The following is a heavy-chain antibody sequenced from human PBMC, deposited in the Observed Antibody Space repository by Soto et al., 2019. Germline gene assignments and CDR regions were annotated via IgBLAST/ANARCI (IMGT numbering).Heavy chain of an antibody. J-gene: IGHJ6*02. V-gene: IGHV3-48*02. CDR2: ISSSSSTI. D-gene: IGHD3-3*01. Sequence: GGSLRLSCAASGFTFSSYSMNWVRQAPGKGLEWVSYISSSSSTIYYADSVKGRFTISRDNAKNSLYLQMNSLRDEDTAVYYCAREDYDFYYYYGMDVWGQGTTVTVSS. CDR3: AREDYDFYYYYGMDV. CDR1: GFTFSSYS.